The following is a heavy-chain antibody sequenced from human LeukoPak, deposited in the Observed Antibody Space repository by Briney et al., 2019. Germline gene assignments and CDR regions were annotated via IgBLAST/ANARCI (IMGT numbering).Heavy chain of an antibody. Sequence: GGSLRLSCAASGFTFSSYSMNWVRQAPGKGLEWVSYISSSGSTIYYADSVKGRFTISRDNAKNSLYLQMNSLRAEDTAVYYCARVMGRGYRGFDYWGQGTLVTVSS. D-gene: IGHD5-18*01. CDR3: ARVMGRGYRGFDY. CDR1: GFTFSSYS. J-gene: IGHJ4*02. V-gene: IGHV3-48*04. CDR2: ISSSGSTI.